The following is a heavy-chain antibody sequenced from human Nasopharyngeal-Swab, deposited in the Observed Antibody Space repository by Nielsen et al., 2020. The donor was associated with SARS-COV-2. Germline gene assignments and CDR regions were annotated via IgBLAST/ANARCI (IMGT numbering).Heavy chain of an antibody. CDR3: AKDRYCSGGACYFNGFDS. Sequence: GESLKISCAASGFTFSSYGMHRVRQAPGKGLEWVAVISYDGSNKYYADSVKGRFTISRDNSKNTLYLQMNSLRAEDTAVYYCAKDRYCSGGACYFNGFDSWGKGTLVTVSS. CDR2: ISYDGSNK. J-gene: IGHJ4*02. D-gene: IGHD2-15*01. CDR1: GFTFSSYG. V-gene: IGHV3-30*18.